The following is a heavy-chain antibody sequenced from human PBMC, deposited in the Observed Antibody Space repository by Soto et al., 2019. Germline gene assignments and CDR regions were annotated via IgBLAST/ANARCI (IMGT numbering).Heavy chain of an antibody. V-gene: IGHV3-30-3*01. CDR2: ISYDGSNK. CDR3: ARAMEIVTPYYYYYGMDV. D-gene: IGHD4-4*01. CDR1: GFTFSSYA. J-gene: IGHJ6*02. Sequence: GGSLRLSCAASGFTFSSYAMHWVRQAPGKGLEWVAVISYDGSNKYYADSVKGRFTISRDNSKNTLYLQMNSLRAEDTAVYYCARAMEIVTPYYYYYGMDVWGQGTTVTVSS.